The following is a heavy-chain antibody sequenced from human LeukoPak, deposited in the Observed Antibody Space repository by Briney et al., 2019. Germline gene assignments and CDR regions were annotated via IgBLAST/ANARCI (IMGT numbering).Heavy chain of an antibody. V-gene: IGHV3-15*01. D-gene: IGHD3-10*01. CDR2: IKSKTDGGTT. Sequence: PGGSLRLSCAASGFTFSNAWMSWVRQAPGKGLEWVGRIKSKTDGGTTDYAAPVKGRFTISRDDSQNTVFLQMNSLKTDDTAVYYCTTGTGKSDFDYWGQGTLVTISS. CDR3: TTGTGKSDFDY. CDR1: GFTFSNAW. J-gene: IGHJ4*02.